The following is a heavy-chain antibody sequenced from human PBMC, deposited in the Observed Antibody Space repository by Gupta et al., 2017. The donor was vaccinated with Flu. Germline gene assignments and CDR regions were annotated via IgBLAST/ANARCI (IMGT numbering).Heavy chain of an antibody. V-gene: IGHV3-72*01. D-gene: IGHD1-26*01. CDR3: ARVVSGSWGDYFDY. CDR1: GFTFSDHY. CDR2: TRNKANSYNT. J-gene: IGHJ4*02. Sequence: EVQLVESGGGLVQPGGSLRLSCAASGFTFSDHYMDWVRQAPGKGLEWVGRTRNKANSYNTEYSAAVKDRFTISRDDSKNSLYRQMNRLKTADTAVYYCARVVSGSWGDYFDYWGQGTLVTVYS.